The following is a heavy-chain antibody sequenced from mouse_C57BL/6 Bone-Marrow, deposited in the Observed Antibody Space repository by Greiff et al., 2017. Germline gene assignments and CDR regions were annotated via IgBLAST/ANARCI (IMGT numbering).Heavy chain of an antibody. CDR1: GYTFTSYW. Sequence: QVQLQQPGAELVMPGASVKLSCKASGYTFTSYWMHWVKQRPGQGLEWIGEIDPSDSYTNYNQKFKGKSTLTVDKSSSTAYMQLSSLTSEDSAVYYCAREDGYYCAMDYWGQGTSVTVAS. J-gene: IGHJ4*01. V-gene: IGHV1-69*01. CDR2: IDPSDSYT. CDR3: AREDGYYCAMDY. D-gene: IGHD2-3*01.